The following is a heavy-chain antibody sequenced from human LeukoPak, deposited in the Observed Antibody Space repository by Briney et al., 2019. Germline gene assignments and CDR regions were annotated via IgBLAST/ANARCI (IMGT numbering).Heavy chain of an antibody. CDR3: AREGWEPRRGGPFDY. J-gene: IGHJ4*02. CDR1: GFTFDDYG. Sequence: PGGSLRLSCAASGFTFDDYGMSWARQAPGKGLEWVSGINWNGGSTGYADSVKGRFTISRDNAKNSLYLQMNSLRAEDTALYYCAREGWEPRRGGPFDYWGQGTLVTVSS. V-gene: IGHV3-20*04. CDR2: INWNGGST. D-gene: IGHD1-26*01.